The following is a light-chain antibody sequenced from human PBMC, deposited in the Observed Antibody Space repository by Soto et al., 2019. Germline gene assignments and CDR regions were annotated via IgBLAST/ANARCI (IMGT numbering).Light chain of an antibody. V-gene: IGLV4-69*01. CDR2: LNTDGSH. Sequence: QLVLTQSPSASASLGASVKLTCTLSSGHSSYTIAWHQQQPEKGPRYLMKLNTDGSHSRGDGIPDRFSGSRSGAERYLTISSLQSEEEADYYCQIWGAGIVVFGGGTKLTLL. J-gene: IGLJ2*01. CDR1: SGHSSYT. CDR3: QIWGAGIVV.